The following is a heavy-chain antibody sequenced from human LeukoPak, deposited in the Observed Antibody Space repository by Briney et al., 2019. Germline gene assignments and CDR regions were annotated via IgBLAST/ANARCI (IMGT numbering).Heavy chain of an antibody. D-gene: IGHD3-22*01. Sequence: SETLSLTCAVYGGSFSGYYWSWIRQPPGKGLEWIGEINHSGSTNYNPSLKSRVTISVDTSKNQFSLKLSSVTAADTAVYYCARSLRYYDSSGYYSGPVDYWGQGTLVTVSS. CDR1: GGSFSGYY. CDR3: ARSLRYYDSSGYYSGPVDY. V-gene: IGHV4-34*01. J-gene: IGHJ4*02. CDR2: INHSGST.